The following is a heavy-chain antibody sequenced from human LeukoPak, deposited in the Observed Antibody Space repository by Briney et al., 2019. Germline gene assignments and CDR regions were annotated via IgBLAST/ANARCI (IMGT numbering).Heavy chain of an antibody. D-gene: IGHD3-10*01. J-gene: IGHJ3*02. V-gene: IGHV4-59*04. CDR1: GGSISGYY. CDR2: IFYSGGT. Sequence: SETLSLTCTVSGGSISGYYWSWIRQTPGKGLEWIGNIFYSGGTYYSPSLTSRVTISLDTSRNQFSLKLNSVTAADTAVYYCAKSNGYGLVDIWGQGTMVTVSS. CDR3: AKSNGYGLVDI.